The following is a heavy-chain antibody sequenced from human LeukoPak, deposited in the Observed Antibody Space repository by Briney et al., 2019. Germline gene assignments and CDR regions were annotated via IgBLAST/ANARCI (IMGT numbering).Heavy chain of an antibody. V-gene: IGHV4-34*01. CDR2: INHSGST. D-gene: IGHD3-3*01. CDR3: ARGTYYDFWSGYYMMYYFDY. J-gene: IGHJ4*02. Sequence: SETLSITCAVYGGSFSGYYWSWIRQPPGKGLEWIGEINHSGSTNYNPSLKSRVTISVDTSKNQFSLKLSSVTAADTAVYYCARGTYYDFWSGYYMMYYFDYWGQGTLVTVSS. CDR1: GGSFSGYY.